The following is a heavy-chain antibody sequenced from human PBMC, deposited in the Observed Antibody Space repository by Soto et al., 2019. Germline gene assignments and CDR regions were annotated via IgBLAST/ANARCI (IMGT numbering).Heavy chain of an antibody. Sequence: QLQLQASGPGLVKPSETLSLTCTVSDGSISSSSYYWGCLRQPPGKGLEWIGCIYYSVSTYYNPSLMSRVTISEATSKDRFALKLRGVTAADTAVYYCAGKSAGSYGPSRADDDYWGQGTMVTVSS. CDR3: AGKSAGSYGPSRADDDY. V-gene: IGHV4-39*01. J-gene: IGHJ4*02. CDR1: DGSISSSSYY. CDR2: IYYSVST. D-gene: IGHD3-10*01.